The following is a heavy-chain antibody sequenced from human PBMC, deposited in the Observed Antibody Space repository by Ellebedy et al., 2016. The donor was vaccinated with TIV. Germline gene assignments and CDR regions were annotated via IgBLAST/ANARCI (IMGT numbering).Heavy chain of an antibody. CDR2: IYSGDST. D-gene: IGHD2-15*01. CDR1: GFTVTSNY. J-gene: IGHJ1*01. V-gene: IGHV3-53*01. Sequence: GESLKISCAASGFTVTSNYMSWVRQAPGKGLEWVSVIYSGDSTYYADSVKGRFTISRDSSKNTLYLQMDSLRAEDTAVYYCVREHRGTYFHHWGQGTLVIVSS. CDR3: VREHRGTYFHH.